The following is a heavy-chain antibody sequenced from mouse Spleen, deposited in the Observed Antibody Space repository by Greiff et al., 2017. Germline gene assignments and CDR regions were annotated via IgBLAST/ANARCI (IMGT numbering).Heavy chain of an antibody. CDR2: IDPNSGGT. V-gene: IGHV1-72*01. D-gene: IGHD3-3*01. Sequence: QVQLQQPGAELVKPGASVKLSCKASGYTFTSYWMHWVKQRPGRGLEWIGRIDPNSGGTKYNEKFKSKATLTVDKPSSTAYMQLSSLTSEDSAVYYCARKGGWEGGYWYFDVWGAGTTVTVSS. J-gene: IGHJ1*01. CDR3: ARKGGWEGGYWYFDV. CDR1: GYTFTSYW.